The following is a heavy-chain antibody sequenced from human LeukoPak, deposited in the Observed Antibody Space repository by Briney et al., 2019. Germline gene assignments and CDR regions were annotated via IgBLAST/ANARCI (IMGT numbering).Heavy chain of an antibody. D-gene: IGHD3-22*01. CDR2: IKQDGSEK. Sequence: GGSLRLSCAASGFTFSSYWMSWVRQAPGKGLEWVANIKQDGSEKYYVDSVKGRFTISRDNAKNSLYPQMNSLRAEDTAVYYCARDGDYYDSSGYYWDYWGQGTLVTVSS. CDR3: ARDGDYYDSSGYYWDY. V-gene: IGHV3-7*01. J-gene: IGHJ4*02. CDR1: GFTFSSYW.